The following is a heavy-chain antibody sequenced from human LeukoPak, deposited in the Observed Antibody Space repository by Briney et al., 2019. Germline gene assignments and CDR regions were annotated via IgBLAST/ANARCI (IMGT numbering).Heavy chain of an antibody. CDR2: ITGSSNYI. D-gene: IGHD3-3*01. CDR1: GFHFRSYT. CDR3: ARDTWSGGAFDI. Sequence: GGSLRLSCAASGFHFRSYTMNWVREAPGKGLEWVSSITGSSNYIYYRDSVKGRFTISRDKATNSLNLQLNSLRAEDMAVYYCARDTWSGGAFDIWGQGTMVTVS. V-gene: IGHV3-21*01. J-gene: IGHJ3*02.